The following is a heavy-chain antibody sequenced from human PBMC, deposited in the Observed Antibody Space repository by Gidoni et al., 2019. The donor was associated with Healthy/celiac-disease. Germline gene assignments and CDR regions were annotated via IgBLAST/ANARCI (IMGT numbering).Heavy chain of an antibody. J-gene: IGHJ2*01. CDR2: IYYSGST. V-gene: IGHV4-39*01. D-gene: IGHD2-15*01. CDR1: GGSISSSSYY. CDR3: ARQGYCSGGSCYLWYFDL. Sequence: QLQLQESGPGLVKPSETLSLTCTVSGGSISSSSYYWGWIRQPPGKGLEWIGSIYYSGSTYYNPSLKSRVTISVDTSKNQFSLKLSSVTAADTAVYYCARQGYCSGGSCYLWYFDLWGRGTLVTVSS.